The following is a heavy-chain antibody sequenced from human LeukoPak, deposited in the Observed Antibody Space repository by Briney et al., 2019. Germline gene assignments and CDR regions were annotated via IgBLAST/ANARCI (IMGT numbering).Heavy chain of an antibody. CDR1: GGTFSSYA. D-gene: IGHD4-11*01. CDR2: MNPNSGNT. V-gene: IGHV1-8*03. J-gene: IGHJ4*02. CDR3: ASRLFYSNGGY. Sequence: ASVKVSCKASGGTFSSYAINWVRQATGQGLEWMGWMNPNSGNTGYAQKFQGRVTITRNTSISTAYMELSSLRSEDTAVYYCASRLFYSNGGYWGQGTLVTVSS.